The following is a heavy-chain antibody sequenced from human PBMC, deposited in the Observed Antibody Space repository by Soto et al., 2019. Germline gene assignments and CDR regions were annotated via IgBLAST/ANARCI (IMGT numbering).Heavy chain of an antibody. CDR2: HYSGGST. D-gene: IGHD1-26*01. V-gene: IGHV3-53*01. CDR1: GFSVSSNY. J-gene: IGHJ5*02. CDR3: ARHRHPRGTVGATSPLDP. Sequence: AGGSLRLSCAISGFSVSSNYLSWVRQAPGKGLEWVSVHYSGGSTYYADSVQGRFTISRDKSNNTLYLQMRRVGAEDTAVYFCARHRHPRGTVGATSPLDPWGQGTQVTVS.